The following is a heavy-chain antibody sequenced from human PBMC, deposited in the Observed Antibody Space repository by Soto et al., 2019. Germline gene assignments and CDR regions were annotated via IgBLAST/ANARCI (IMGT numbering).Heavy chain of an antibody. CDR1: GFTFSNFG. CDR3: AKGGFIVVEPAATFRCDP. CDR2: MSYDGNII. J-gene: IGHJ5*02. D-gene: IGHD2-2*01. V-gene: IGHV3-30*18. Sequence: QVQLVESGGGVVQPGRSLRLSCTASGFTFSNFGMHWVRQAPGKGLEWVALMSYDGNIIYYADSVKGRFTISRDNSNNTLYLQMNNLRREDSGVYYCAKGGFIVVEPAATFRCDPWGKGTLVTVSS.